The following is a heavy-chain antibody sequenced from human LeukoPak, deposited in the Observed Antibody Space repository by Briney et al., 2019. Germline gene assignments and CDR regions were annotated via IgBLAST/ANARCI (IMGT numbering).Heavy chain of an antibody. CDR2: INNSGST. CDR1: GGSFSGYY. Sequence: SETLSLTCAVYGGSFSGYYWSWIRQPPGKGLEWIGEINNSGSTNYNPSLKSRVTISVDTSKNQFSLKLSSVTAADTAVYYCACYSNIAVVDELPAAIGGNWFDPWGQGTLVTVSS. V-gene: IGHV4-34*01. D-gene: IGHD2-2*02. CDR3: ACYSNIAVVDELPAAIGGNWFDP. J-gene: IGHJ5*02.